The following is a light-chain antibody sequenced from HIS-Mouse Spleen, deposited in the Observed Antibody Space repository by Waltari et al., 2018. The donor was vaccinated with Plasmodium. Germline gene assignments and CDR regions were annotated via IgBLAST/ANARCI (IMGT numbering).Light chain of an antibody. CDR2: DVS. J-gene: IGLJ2*01. CDR3: SSYTSSSTLYVV. V-gene: IGLV2-14*03. Sequence: QSALTQPASVSGSPGQSITISCTGTSSDVGGYNYVSWYQQNPGKAPKLMIYDVSNRPSGVANLFSGSKSGNTASLTISGLQAEDEADYYCSSYTSSSTLYVVFGGGTKLTVL. CDR1: SSDVGGYNY.